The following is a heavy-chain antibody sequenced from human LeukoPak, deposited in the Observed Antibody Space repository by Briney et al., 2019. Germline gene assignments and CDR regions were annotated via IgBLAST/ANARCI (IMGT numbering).Heavy chain of an antibody. CDR1: GLTVSSNS. Sequence: GGSLRLSCAASGLTVSSNSMSWVRQAPGKGLEWVSFIYSGGSTHYADSVKGRFTISRDNSKNTLYLQMNSLRADDTAVYHCARRAGAYSHPYDYWGQGTLVTVSS. CDR2: IYSGGST. J-gene: IGHJ4*02. D-gene: IGHD4/OR15-4a*01. CDR3: ARRAGAYSHPYDY. V-gene: IGHV3-53*01.